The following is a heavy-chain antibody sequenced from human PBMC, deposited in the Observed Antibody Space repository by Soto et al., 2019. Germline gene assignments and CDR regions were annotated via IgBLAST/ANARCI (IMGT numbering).Heavy chain of an antibody. Sequence: EVQLVESGGGLIQPGGSLRLSCAASGFTVSSNYMSWVRQAPGKGLEWVSVIYSGGSTYYEASVKGRFTISRDNFKNTLYFEMNILKAEDKAVYYCARGMYSSGLYLVFGLWGRGTLVTVSS. J-gene: IGHJ2*01. CDR2: IYSGGST. CDR3: ARGMYSSGLYLVFGL. D-gene: IGHD6-19*01. CDR1: GFTVSSNY. V-gene: IGHV3-53*01.